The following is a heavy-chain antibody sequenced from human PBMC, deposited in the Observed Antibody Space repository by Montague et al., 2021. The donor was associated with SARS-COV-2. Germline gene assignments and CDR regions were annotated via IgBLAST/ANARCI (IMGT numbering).Heavy chain of an antibody. V-gene: IGHV4-59*08. D-gene: IGHD6-19*01. CDR2: IYFSGTA. CDR1: AGSINNYY. CDR3: ARRSSSGWSFDY. Sequence: SETLSLTCTVSAGSINNYYWSWIRQTPGKELEWIGYIYFSGTASYNPSLKSRVTISVDTSRNHFSLQLTSVTAADTAVYYCARRSSSGWSFDYWGQGTLVSVSS. J-gene: IGHJ4*02.